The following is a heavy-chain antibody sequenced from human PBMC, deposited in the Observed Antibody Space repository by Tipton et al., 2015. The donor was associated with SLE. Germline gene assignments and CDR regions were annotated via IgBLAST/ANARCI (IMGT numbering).Heavy chain of an antibody. CDR2: INHSGST. J-gene: IGHJ5*02. D-gene: IGHD3-9*01. Sequence: TLSLTCAVYGGSFSGYYWSWIRQPPGKGLGWIGEINHSGSTNYNPSLKSRVTISVDTSKNQFSLKLSSVTAADTAVYYCARYYDILTGYNWFDPWGQGTLVTVSS. CDR3: ARYYDILTGYNWFDP. CDR1: GGSFSGYY. V-gene: IGHV4-34*01.